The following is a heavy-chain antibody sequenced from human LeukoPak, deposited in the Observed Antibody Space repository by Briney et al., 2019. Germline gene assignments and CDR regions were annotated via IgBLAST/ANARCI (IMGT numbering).Heavy chain of an antibody. CDR2: INHSGST. J-gene: IGHJ4*02. V-gene: IGHV4-34*01. CDR3: AVTHGTVPAAFDY. CDR1: GGSFSGYY. D-gene: IGHD2-2*01. Sequence: PSETLSLTCAVYGGSFSGYYWSWIRQPPGKGLEWIGEINHSGSTNYNPSLKSRVTISVDTSKNQFSLKLSSVTAADTAVYYCAVTHGTVPAAFDYWGQGTLATVSS.